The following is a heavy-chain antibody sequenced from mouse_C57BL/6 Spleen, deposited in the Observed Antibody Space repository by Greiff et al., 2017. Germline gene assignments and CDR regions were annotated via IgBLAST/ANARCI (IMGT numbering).Heavy chain of an antibody. Sequence: VQLQQSGAELVRPGTSVKVSCKASGYAFTNYLIEWVKQRPGQGLEWIGVINPGSGGTNYNEKFKGKATLTADKSSSTAYMQLSSLTSEDSAVYFCARGNYYGSSLYYAMDYWGQGTSVTVSS. CDR1: GYAFTNYL. V-gene: IGHV1-54*01. CDR3: ARGNYYGSSLYYAMDY. D-gene: IGHD1-1*01. CDR2: INPGSGGT. J-gene: IGHJ4*01.